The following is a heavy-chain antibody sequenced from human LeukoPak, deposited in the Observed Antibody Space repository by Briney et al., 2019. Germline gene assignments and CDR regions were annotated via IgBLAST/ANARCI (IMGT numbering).Heavy chain of an antibody. CDR2: IYSTGST. D-gene: IGHD5-24*01. CDR3: ARRRSDGSYPLDS. J-gene: IGHJ4*02. V-gene: IGHV4-59*08. Sequence: PSETLSLTCSVSGGSMSNYYWSRTRQPPGKGLEWIGHIYSTGSTTYSPSLKSRVIMSVDTSKNQFSLKVTSVTAADTAVYYCARRRSDGSYPLDSWGQGALVTVSS. CDR1: GGSMSNYY.